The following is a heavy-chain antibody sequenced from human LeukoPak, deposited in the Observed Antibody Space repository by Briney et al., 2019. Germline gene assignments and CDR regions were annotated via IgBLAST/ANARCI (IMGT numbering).Heavy chain of an antibody. CDR3: ARGRYNWNRNYYYYYMDV. J-gene: IGHJ6*03. Sequence: SETLSLTCTVSGGSISSSSYYWGWIRQPPGKGLEWIGSIYYSGSTYYNPSLKSRVTISVDTSKNQFSLKLSSVTAADTAVYYCARGRYNWNRNYYYYYMDVWGKGTTVTVSS. D-gene: IGHD1-20*01. V-gene: IGHV4-39*07. CDR2: IYYSGST. CDR1: GGSISSSSYY.